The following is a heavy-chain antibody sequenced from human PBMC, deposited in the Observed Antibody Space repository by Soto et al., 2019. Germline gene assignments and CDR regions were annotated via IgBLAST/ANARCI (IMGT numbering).Heavy chain of an antibody. CDR1: GGSFSGYY. Sequence: QVQLQQWGAGLLKPSETLSLTCAVYGGSFSGYYWSWIRQPPGKGLEWIGEIKHSGSTNYNPSLKGRVTISVDTSKNQFSLKLSSVTAADTAVYYCASRSSGWYEVYWGQGTLVTVSS. CDR3: ASRSSGWYEVY. CDR2: IKHSGST. V-gene: IGHV4-34*01. J-gene: IGHJ4*02. D-gene: IGHD6-19*01.